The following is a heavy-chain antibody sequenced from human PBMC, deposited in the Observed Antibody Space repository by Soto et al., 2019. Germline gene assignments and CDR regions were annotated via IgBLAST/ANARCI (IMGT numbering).Heavy chain of an antibody. V-gene: IGHV1-18*01. CDR1: GYTFTSYD. CDR2: ISAYNGNT. D-gene: IGHD3-22*01. J-gene: IGHJ3*02. Sequence: ASVKVSCKASGYTFTSYDISWVRQAPGQGLEWMGWISAYNGNTNYAQKLQGRVTMTTDTSTSTAYMELRSLRSDDTAVYYCARAALNITMIVVVIRDDAFDIWGQGTMVTVSS. CDR3: ARAALNITMIVVVIRDDAFDI.